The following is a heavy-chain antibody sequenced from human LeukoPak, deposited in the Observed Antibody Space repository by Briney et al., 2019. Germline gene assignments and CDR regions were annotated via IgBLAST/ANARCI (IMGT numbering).Heavy chain of an antibody. CDR3: AKRISGATAY. V-gene: IGHV3-23*01. CDR1: GFTLSSYE. J-gene: IGHJ4*02. CDR2: IEYSGGSA. D-gene: IGHD1-26*01. Sequence: PGGSLRLSCIVSGFTLSSYEMSWIRQAPGKGLEWVASIEYSGGSAYYADSVKGRFTISRDNSKNTLYLQMNSLRAEDTAVYYCAKRISGATAYWGQGTLVTVSS.